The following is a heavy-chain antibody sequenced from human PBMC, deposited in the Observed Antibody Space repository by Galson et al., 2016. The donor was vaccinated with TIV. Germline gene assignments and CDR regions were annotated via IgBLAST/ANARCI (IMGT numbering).Heavy chain of an antibody. Sequence: SETLSLTCVVYGGSFGDYSWNWIRQPPGKGLEWIGYVYYSGATNYNPSLKRRVTLSVDRSTNQFSLRLNSVTAADTAVYSCARCRGDYYYGIDVWGQGTTVTVSS. CDR2: VYYSGAT. J-gene: IGHJ6*02. V-gene: IGHV4-34*11. CDR1: GGSFGDYS. CDR3: ARCRGDYYYGIDV. D-gene: IGHD3-10*01.